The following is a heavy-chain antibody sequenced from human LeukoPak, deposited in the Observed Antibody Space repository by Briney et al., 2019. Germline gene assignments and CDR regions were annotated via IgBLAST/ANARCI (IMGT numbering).Heavy chain of an antibody. CDR2: IKQDGSEK. CDR1: GITFSNFA. D-gene: IGHD3-10*01. J-gene: IGHJ4*02. Sequence: GGSLRLSCEVSGITFSNFAMAWVRQAPGKGLEWVANIKQDGSEKYYVDSVKGRFTISRDNAKNSLYVQMNSLRAEDTAVYHCARVTYYYGSGSFDYWGQGTLVTVSS. V-gene: IGHV3-7*01. CDR3: ARVTYYYGSGSFDY.